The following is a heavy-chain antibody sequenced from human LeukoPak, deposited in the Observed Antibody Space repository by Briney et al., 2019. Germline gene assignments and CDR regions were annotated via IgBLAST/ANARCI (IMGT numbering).Heavy chain of an antibody. J-gene: IGHJ4*02. CDR2: ISGGGSST. Sequence: PGGSLRLSCAASGFTFSNYAMSWVRQAPGKGLEWVSAISGGGSSTYYADSVKGRFIISRDNSKNTLYLQMNSLGAEDTAVYYCAKALLRYCSGGSCHDPLDYWGQGTLVTVSS. CDR3: AKALLRYCSGGSCHDPLDY. V-gene: IGHV3-23*01. CDR1: GFTFSNYA. D-gene: IGHD2-15*01.